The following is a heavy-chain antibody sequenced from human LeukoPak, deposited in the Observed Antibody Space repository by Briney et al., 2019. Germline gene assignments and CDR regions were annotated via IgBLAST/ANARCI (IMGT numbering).Heavy chain of an antibody. CDR1: GGTFSSYA. D-gene: IGHD3-22*01. V-gene: IGHV1-69*04. Sequence: SVKVSCKASGGTFSSYAISWARQAPGQGLEWMGRIIPILGIANYAQKFQGRVTITADKSTSTAYMELSSLRSEDTAVYYCASLTNYYDSSGYYQYFDYWGQGTLVTVSS. CDR2: IIPILGIA. J-gene: IGHJ4*02. CDR3: ASLTNYYDSSGYYQYFDY.